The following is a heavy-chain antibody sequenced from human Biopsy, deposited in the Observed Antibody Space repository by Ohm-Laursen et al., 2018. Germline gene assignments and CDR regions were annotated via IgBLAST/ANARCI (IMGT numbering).Heavy chain of an antibody. CDR3: AKFTGYTFPWDAFDM. Sequence: SLRLSCAASGFTYTNYAMSWVRQAPGQGLEWVSAITTSGETTYYTDPVKGRFTISRDNSKNTLYLQMTSLGADDTAIYYRAKFTGYTFPWDAFDMWGQGTMVTVSS. J-gene: IGHJ3*02. V-gene: IGHV3-23*01. D-gene: IGHD1-1*01. CDR1: GFTYTNYA. CDR2: ITTSGETT.